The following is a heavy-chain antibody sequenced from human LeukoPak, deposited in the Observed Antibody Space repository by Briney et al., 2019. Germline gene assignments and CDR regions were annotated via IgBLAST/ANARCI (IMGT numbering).Heavy chain of an antibody. V-gene: IGHV3-7*03. D-gene: IGHD6-25*01. CDR1: GFSFSTYW. J-gene: IGHJ6*04. CDR3: AGGSGWLMDV. Sequence: PGGSLRLSCAASGFSFSTYWMNWVRQAPGKGLEWVANIKKDGSEKLYVDPVKGRFTISRDNAKNSLYLQMYSLTVEDTAVYYCAGGSGWLMDVWGKGTTVTVSS. CDR2: IKKDGSEK.